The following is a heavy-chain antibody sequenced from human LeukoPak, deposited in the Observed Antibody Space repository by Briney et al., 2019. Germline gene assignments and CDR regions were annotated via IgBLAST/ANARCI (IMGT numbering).Heavy chain of an antibody. CDR2: VNLQGST. Sequence: ASGTLSLTCGVSGGSITHTNYWTWVRQPPGKGLEWIGEVNLQGSTNYNPSLMGRVAISVDKAENHVSLQLTSVTAADTAVYYCLRIYCSNTACHYFDYWGQGTLVTVSS. V-gene: IGHV4-4*02. J-gene: IGHJ4*02. D-gene: IGHD2-2*01. CDR1: GGSITHTNY. CDR3: LRIYCSNTACHYFDY.